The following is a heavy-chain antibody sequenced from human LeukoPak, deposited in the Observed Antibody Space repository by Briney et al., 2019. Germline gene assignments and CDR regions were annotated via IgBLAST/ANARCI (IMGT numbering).Heavy chain of an antibody. D-gene: IGHD6-13*01. CDR1: GFTFSSYA. V-gene: IGHV3-23*01. J-gene: IGHJ4*02. CDR2: FSGSGGST. CDR3: AKESSWRRHFDY. Sequence: GGSLRLSCAASGFTFSSYAMSWVRQAPGKGLECISGFSGSGGSTYYADSVKGRFTISRDNSKNTLYLQMNSLRAEDTAVYYCAKESSWRRHFDYWGQGTLVTVSS.